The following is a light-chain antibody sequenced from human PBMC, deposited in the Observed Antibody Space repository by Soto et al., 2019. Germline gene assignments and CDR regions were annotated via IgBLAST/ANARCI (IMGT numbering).Light chain of an antibody. CDR3: CSYASNYTLL. V-gene: IGLV2-23*02. J-gene: IGLJ2*01. CDR1: SSDVGSYNL. Sequence: QSALTQPASVSGSPGQSITISCTGTSSDVGSYNLVSWYQQHPDKAPKLMIYEVTKRPSGVSNRFSGSKSGNTASLTISGLQAEDEADYYCCSYASNYTLLFGGGTKLTVL. CDR2: EVT.